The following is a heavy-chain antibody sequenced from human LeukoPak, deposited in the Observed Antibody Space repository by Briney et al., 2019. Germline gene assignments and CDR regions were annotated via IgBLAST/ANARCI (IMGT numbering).Heavy chain of an antibody. CDR2: TYYRSKWYN. V-gene: IGHV6-1*01. CDR3: ARGVEWDIVVVPAATPLDY. CDR1: GDSVSSNSAA. Sequence: SQTLSLTCAISGDSVSSNSAAWNWIRQSPSRGLEWLGRTYYRSKWYNDYAVSVKSRITINPDTSKNQFSLQLNSVTPEDTAVYYCARGVEWDIVVVPAATPLDYWGQGTLVTASS. J-gene: IGHJ4*02. D-gene: IGHD2-2*01.